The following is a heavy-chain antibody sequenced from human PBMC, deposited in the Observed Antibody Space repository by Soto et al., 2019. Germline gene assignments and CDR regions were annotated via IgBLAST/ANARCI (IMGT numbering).Heavy chain of an antibody. CDR3: GRGGGNFDQ. D-gene: IGHD3-16*01. CDR1: GFSLRGYW. Sequence: EVQLVESGGGLVQPGGSLRLTCAASGFSLRGYWMSWVRQAPGKGLEWVANIKQDGSDKDYVDSVKGRFTISRDNAKNARYLQRNSLGVEGRAGDYCGRGGGNFDQWGQGTLVTVSS. V-gene: IGHV3-7*04. CDR2: IKQDGSDK. J-gene: IGHJ4*02.